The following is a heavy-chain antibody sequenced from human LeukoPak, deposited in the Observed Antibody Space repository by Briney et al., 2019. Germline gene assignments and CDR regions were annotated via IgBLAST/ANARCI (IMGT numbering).Heavy chain of an antibody. D-gene: IGHD3-22*01. CDR3: ARHISGNYGSSPIFDY. Sequence: NPSETLSLTCTVSGGSISGYYWSWVRQPPGKGLEWIGYIFYSGGTNYNASLKSRVTMSVDTSKNQFSLKLSSLTAADTAVYYCARHISGNYGSSPIFDYWGQGTLVTVSS. J-gene: IGHJ4*02. V-gene: IGHV4-59*01. CDR1: GGSISGYY. CDR2: IFYSGGT.